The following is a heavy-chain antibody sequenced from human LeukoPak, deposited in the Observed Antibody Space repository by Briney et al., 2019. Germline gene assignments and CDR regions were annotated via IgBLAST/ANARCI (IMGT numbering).Heavy chain of an antibody. CDR2: IYYSGST. D-gene: IGHD3-22*01. CDR1: GGSISSYY. J-gene: IGHJ3*02. Sequence: SETLSLTCTVSGGSISSYYWSWIRQPPGRGLEWIGYIYYSGSTNYNPSLKSRVTISVDTSKNQFSLKLSSVTAADTAVYYCAREGIYYYDSSGYPGAFDIWGQGTMVTVSS. V-gene: IGHV4-59*01. CDR3: AREGIYYYDSSGYPGAFDI.